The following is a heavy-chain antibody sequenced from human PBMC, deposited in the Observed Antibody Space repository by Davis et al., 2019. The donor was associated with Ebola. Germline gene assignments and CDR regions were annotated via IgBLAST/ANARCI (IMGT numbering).Heavy chain of an antibody. Sequence: GESLKISCAVSGFAFSDAWMSWVRQTPGKGLEWVGRIKSKPNGGTTDYAAPVKGRFTISRDDSKNTLYLQLNSLKSEDTAVYYCATNSGYYIYNWGQGTLVSVST. CDR2: IKSKPNGGTT. CDR1: GFAFSDAW. J-gene: IGHJ4*02. V-gene: IGHV3-15*01. CDR3: ATNSGYYIYN. D-gene: IGHD3-22*01.